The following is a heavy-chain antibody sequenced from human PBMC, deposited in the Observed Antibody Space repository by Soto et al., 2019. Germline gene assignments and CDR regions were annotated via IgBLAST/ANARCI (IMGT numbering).Heavy chain of an antibody. J-gene: IGHJ6*02. CDR2: ISYDGSNK. CDR1: GFTFSSYG. D-gene: IGHD3-3*01. Sequence: LRVSCAASGFTFSSYGMHWVRQAPGKGLEWGAVISYDGSNKYYAGSVKGRFTISRDNSKNTLYLQMNSLRAEDTAVYYCAKVAGITIFGVVIRDYYYYYGMDGWGHGTTVTVSS. CDR3: AKVAGITIFGVVIRDYYYYYGMDG. V-gene: IGHV3-30*18.